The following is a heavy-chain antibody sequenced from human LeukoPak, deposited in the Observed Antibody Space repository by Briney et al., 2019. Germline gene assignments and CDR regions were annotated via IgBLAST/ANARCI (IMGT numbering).Heavy chain of an antibody. CDR2: ISGSGGST. D-gene: IGHD2-15*01. CDR3: ARDSVVVVVASTRGPGY. Sequence: LPGGSLRLSCAASGFAFSSYAMSWVRQAPGKGLEWVSAISGSGGSTYYADSVKGRFTISRDNSKNTLYLQMNSLSAEDTAVYYCARDSVVVVVASTRGPGYWGQGTLVTVSS. J-gene: IGHJ4*02. V-gene: IGHV3-23*01. CDR1: GFAFSSYA.